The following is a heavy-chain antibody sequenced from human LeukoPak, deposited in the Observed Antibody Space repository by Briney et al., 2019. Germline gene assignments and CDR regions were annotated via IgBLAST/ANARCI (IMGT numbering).Heavy chain of an antibody. J-gene: IGHJ3*02. Sequence: PGGSLRLSCAASGFTFSSYGMHWVRQAPGKGLEWVAVISYDGSNKYYADSVKGRFTISRDNSKNTLYLQMNSLRAEDTAVYYCAKDTVRGSPYDAFDIWGQGTMVTVSS. CDR3: AKDTVRGSPYDAFDI. V-gene: IGHV3-30*18. D-gene: IGHD3-10*01. CDR2: ISYDGSNK. CDR1: GFTFSSYG.